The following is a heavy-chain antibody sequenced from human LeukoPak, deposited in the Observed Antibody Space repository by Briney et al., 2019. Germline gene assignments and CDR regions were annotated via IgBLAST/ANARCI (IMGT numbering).Heavy chain of an antibody. Sequence: GGSLRLSCAASGFTFSSYWMSWVRQAPGKGLEWVANVKQDGSEKNYVDSVKGRFTISRDNAQNSLYLHMNSLRAEDTAVYYCARDRGWRTGYHAGTYYFDYWGQGTLVTVSS. J-gene: IGHJ4*02. CDR2: VKQDGSEK. D-gene: IGHD3/OR15-3a*01. V-gene: IGHV3-7*01. CDR1: GFTFSSYW. CDR3: ARDRGWRTGYHAGTYYFDY.